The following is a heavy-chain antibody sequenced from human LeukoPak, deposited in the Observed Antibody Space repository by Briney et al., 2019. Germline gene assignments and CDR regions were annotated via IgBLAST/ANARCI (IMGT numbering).Heavy chain of an antibody. V-gene: IGHV1-58*02. D-gene: IGHD1-26*01. CDR2: IVVGSGNT. Sequence: GASVKVSCKASGFTFTSSAMQWVRQARGQRLEWIGWIVVGSGNTNYAQKFQERVTITRDMSTSTAYMELSSLRSEDTAVYYCAALAAGWELLPYAFDIWGQGTMVTVSS. CDR1: GFTFTSSA. J-gene: IGHJ3*02. CDR3: AALAAGWELLPYAFDI.